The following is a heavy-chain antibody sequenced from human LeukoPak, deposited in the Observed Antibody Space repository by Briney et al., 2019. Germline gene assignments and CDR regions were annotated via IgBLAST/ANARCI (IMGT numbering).Heavy chain of an antibody. V-gene: IGHV3-7*01. CDR2: IKQDGSEK. CDR1: GFTISSYW. J-gene: IGHJ5*02. D-gene: IGHD3-10*01. CDR3: ARNTPDFGTHQRFDP. Sequence: QPGGSLRLSCAASGFTISSYWMSWVRQAPGKGLEWVANIKQDGSEKYYVDSVKGRFTISRDNAKNSLYLQVNSLRAEDTAVYYCARNTPDFGTHQRFDPWGQGTLVTVSS.